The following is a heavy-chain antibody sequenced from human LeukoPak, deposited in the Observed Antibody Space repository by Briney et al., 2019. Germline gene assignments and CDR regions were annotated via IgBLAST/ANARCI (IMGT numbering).Heavy chain of an antibody. CDR1: GFTFSSYG. CDR2: IRYDGSNK. D-gene: IGHD1-7*01. V-gene: IGHV3-30*02. CDR3: AKDRERYNWNYDAFDI. Sequence: PGGSLRLSCAASGFTFSSYGMHWVHQAPGKGLEWVAFIRYDGSNKYYADSVKGRFTISRDNSKNTLYLQMNSLRAEDTAVYYCAKDRERYNWNYDAFDIWGQGTMVTVSS. J-gene: IGHJ3*02.